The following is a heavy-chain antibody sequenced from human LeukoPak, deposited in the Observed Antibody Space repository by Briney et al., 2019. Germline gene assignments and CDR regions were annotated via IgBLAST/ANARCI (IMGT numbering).Heavy chain of an antibody. CDR1: GFTFSSYG. J-gene: IGHJ4*02. CDR3: AQDSREAFQWLIH. V-gene: IGHV3-30*02. D-gene: IGHD6-19*01. Sequence: QTGGSLRLSCAASGFTFSSYGMSWVRQAPGKGLEWVTFIRYDGSNQYYADSVKGRFTISRDNSKNTLFLQMNSLRAEDAAMYYCAQDSREAFQWLIHWGQGTLVTVSS. CDR2: IRYDGSNQ.